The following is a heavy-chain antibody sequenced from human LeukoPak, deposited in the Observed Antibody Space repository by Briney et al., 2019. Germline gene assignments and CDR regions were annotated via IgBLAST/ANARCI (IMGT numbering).Heavy chain of an antibody. CDR1: GYTFATYW. V-gene: IGHV5-51*01. CDR2: IYPGDSDT. CDR3: ARPLAVAGTKRYYYGMDV. Sequence: GESLKISCKVSGYTFATYWIGWVRQMPGKGLEWMGIIYPGDSDTRCSPSFQGQVTISADKSISTAYLQWSSLKASDTAMYYCARPLAVAGTKRYYYGMDVWGQGTTVTVSS. D-gene: IGHD6-19*01. J-gene: IGHJ6*02.